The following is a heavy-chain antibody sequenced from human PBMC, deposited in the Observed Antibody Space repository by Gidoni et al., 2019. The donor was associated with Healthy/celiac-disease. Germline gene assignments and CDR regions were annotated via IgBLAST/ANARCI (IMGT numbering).Heavy chain of an antibody. J-gene: IGHJ1*01. V-gene: IGHV3-23*04. CDR1: GFTFSSDA. D-gene: IGHD2-15*01. CDR2: ISGSGGST. Sequence: EVQLVESGGGLVQPGGSLRLSCAASGFTFSSDAMSWFRQAPGKGLAGVSAISGSGGSTYYADSVKGRFTISRDNSKNTLYLQMNSLRAEDTAVYYCAKDGVVVAAATSEYFQHWGQGTLVTVSS. CDR3: AKDGVVVAAATSEYFQH.